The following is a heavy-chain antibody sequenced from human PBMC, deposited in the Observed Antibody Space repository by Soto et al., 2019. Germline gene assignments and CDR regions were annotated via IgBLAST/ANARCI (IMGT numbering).Heavy chain of an antibody. D-gene: IGHD3-16*01. CDR3: GRAGYAKGLDY. J-gene: IGHJ4*02. V-gene: IGHV3-72*01. CDR1: GFTFSDHD. Sequence: PGGSLRLSCAVSGFTFSDHDMDWVRQAPGKGLEWLARSRNKGNSYTTEYAASVKGRFIISRDDSKNSLYLQMNSLKTEDTAVYYCGRAGYAKGLDYWGRGTLVTVSS. CDR2: SRNKGNSYTT.